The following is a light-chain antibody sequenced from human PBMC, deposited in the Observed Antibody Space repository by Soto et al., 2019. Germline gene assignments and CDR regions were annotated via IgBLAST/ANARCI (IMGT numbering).Light chain of an antibody. CDR1: QSISSW. V-gene: IGKV1-5*01. Sequence: DIQMTQSPSSLSASVGDRVSITCRASQSISSWLAWYQQKPGKAPKLLMFDTFSLASGGPSRFSGSRSGTEFTLTISSLQPDDYATYYCHQYNSYSPLTVCGGTKVEIK. CDR2: DTF. CDR3: HQYNSYSPLT. J-gene: IGKJ4*01.